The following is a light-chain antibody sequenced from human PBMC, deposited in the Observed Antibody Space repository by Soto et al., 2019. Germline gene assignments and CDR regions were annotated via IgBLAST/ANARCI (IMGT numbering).Light chain of an antibody. CDR1: SSDVGGYNY. V-gene: IGLV2-8*01. J-gene: IGLJ1*01. CDR2: EVD. CDR3: SSYVGSNNFPYV. Sequence: QSALTQPPSASGSPGQSVTISCTGTSSDVGGYNYVSWYQHHPGKAPKLIIYEVDERPSGVPDRFSGSKSGNTASLTVSGLQAEDEADYYCSSYVGSNNFPYVFGTGNKLTVL.